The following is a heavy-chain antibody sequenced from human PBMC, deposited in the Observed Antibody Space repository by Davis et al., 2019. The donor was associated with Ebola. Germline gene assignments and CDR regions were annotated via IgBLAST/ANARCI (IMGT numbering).Heavy chain of an antibody. Sequence: ASVKVSCKATGYPFHIYGFSWVRQAPGQGLEWMGWISAYNGDTNYAQKFQGRLTLTTETSTTTASMELRSLTSDDTAVYFCVRDGDFGNHEGDYWGQGALVTVSS. CDR3: VRDGDFGNHEGDY. J-gene: IGHJ4*02. D-gene: IGHD2/OR15-2a*01. CDR2: ISAYNGDT. V-gene: IGHV1-18*01. CDR1: GYPFHIYG.